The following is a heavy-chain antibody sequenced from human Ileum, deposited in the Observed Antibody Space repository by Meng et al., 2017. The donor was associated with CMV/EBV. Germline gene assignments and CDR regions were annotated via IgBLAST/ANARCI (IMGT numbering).Heavy chain of an antibody. J-gene: IGHJ4*02. Sequence: ESLRLSCTVSGGSTSSSTYYLGWIRQAPGKGLEWIGNMYDTGNIYYSPSFRSRATISVGASKNQFSLRLTAVTTADTAVYYCARSIYSNTFDFWGQGTRVTVSS. D-gene: IGHD4-11*01. V-gene: IGHV4-39*07. CDR3: ARSIYSNTFDF. CDR2: MYDTGNI. CDR1: GGSTSSSTYY.